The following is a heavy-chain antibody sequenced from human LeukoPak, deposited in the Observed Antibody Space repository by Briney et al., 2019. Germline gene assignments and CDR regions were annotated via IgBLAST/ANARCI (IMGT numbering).Heavy chain of an antibody. CDR2: AYREGGAGGT. V-gene: IGHV3-53*01. J-gene: IGHJ4*02. CDR1: GLTVSSNY. Sequence: GGSLRLSCAASGLTVSSNYMCWVRQAPGQGLEWVADAYREGGAGGTNYAGSVKGRFTISRDGAKNMVYLQMNSLRADDTAIYYCATPLTGLHYWGQGTQVIVSS. CDR3: ATPLTGLHY. D-gene: IGHD1-14*01.